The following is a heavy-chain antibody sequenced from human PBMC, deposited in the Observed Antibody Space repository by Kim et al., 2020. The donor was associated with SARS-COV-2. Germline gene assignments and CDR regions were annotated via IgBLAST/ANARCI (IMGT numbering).Heavy chain of an antibody. CDR1: GFDFSDYA. CDR3: VKDCDTVMSPLYFDF. V-gene: IGHV3-23*01. J-gene: IGHJ4*01. CDR2: ISSSGGRI. D-gene: IGHD5-18*01. Sequence: GGSLRLSCAGSGFDFSDYALSWVRQVPGNGLEWVSAISSSGGRIDYADSVKGRFIISRDNAKNTVYLQMNGLRAEDTAIYYCVKDCDTVMSPLYFDFWGQ.